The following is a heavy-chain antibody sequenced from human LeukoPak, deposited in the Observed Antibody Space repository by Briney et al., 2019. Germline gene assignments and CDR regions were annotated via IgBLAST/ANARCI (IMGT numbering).Heavy chain of an antibody. Sequence: PSETLSLTCAVYGGSFSGYYWSWIRQPPGKGLEWTGEINHSGSTNYNPSLKSRVTISVDTSKNQFSLKLSSVTAADTAVYYCARGLVGVWGKGTTVTVSS. CDR3: ARGLVGV. V-gene: IGHV4-34*01. CDR1: GGSFSGYY. J-gene: IGHJ6*04. CDR2: INHSGST.